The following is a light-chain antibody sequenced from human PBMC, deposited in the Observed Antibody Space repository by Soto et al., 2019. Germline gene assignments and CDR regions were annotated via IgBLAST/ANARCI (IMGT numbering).Light chain of an antibody. V-gene: IGKV3-20*01. CDR1: QNVNSRF. CDR2: ATS. J-gene: IGKJ4*01. CDR3: QQYDSSHLT. Sequence: ENVLTQSPGTLSLSPGERATLSCRASQNVNSRFLAWYQQKPGQAPSLLVYATSSRAAGIPDRFSGSGSGTDFTLTISRLEPEDFAVYYCQQYDSSHLTFGGGTKVEI.